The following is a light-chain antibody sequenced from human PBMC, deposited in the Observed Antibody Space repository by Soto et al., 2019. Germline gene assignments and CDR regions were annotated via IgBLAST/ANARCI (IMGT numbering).Light chain of an antibody. Sequence: QSVLTQPASVSGSPGQSMTISCTGTTSDVGAYNFVSWYQQYPGKAPKLIIYEVSYRPSGVSHRFSGSKSGNTASLTISGLQAEDEADYYCSSFAIRYTYVFGSGTQLTVL. CDR2: EVS. CDR3: SSFAIRYTYV. J-gene: IGLJ7*01. V-gene: IGLV2-14*03. CDR1: TSDVGAYNF.